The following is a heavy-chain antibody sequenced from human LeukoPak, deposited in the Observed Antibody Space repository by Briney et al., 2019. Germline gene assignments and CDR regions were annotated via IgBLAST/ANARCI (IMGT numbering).Heavy chain of an antibody. Sequence: GGSQRLSCAASGFTFSSYAMHWVRQAPGKGLEWVAVISYDGSNKYYADSVKGRFTISRDNSKNTLYLQMNSLRAEDTAVYYCARDFEAVAGTVYFDYWGQGTLVTVSS. CDR3: ARDFEAVAGTVYFDY. D-gene: IGHD6-19*01. J-gene: IGHJ4*02. CDR2: ISYDGSNK. V-gene: IGHV3-30*01. CDR1: GFTFSSYA.